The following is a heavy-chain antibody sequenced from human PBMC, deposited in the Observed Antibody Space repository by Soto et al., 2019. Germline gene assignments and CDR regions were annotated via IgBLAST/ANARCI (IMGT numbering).Heavy chain of an antibody. CDR3: ANFRFLEWLPQD. V-gene: IGHV4-39*01. D-gene: IGHD3-3*01. J-gene: IGHJ4*02. Sequence: SETLSLTCAVSGGSISSGSHYWGWIRQPPGKGLEWIGNMYYSGNTYYNPSLKSRVTISVDTSKNQFSLKMTSVTAADTAVYYCANFRFLEWLPQDWGQGTLVTVSS. CDR2: MYYSGNT. CDR1: GGSISSGSHY.